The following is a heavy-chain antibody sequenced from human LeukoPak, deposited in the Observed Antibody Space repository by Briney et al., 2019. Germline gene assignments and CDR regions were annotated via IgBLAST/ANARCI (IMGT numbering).Heavy chain of an antibody. J-gene: IGHJ4*02. CDR3: TRDFCSSPGCYDY. D-gene: IGHD2-2*01. CDR2: IWFDARNE. V-gene: IGHV3-33*01. CDR1: GFTFSSLG. Sequence: LRLSCAASGFTFSSLGMHWVRPAPGQGLGWVGGIWFDARNEHYADSVKGRFTISRDNSKNALYLQMDSLRADDTAVYYCTRDFCSSPGCYDYWGQGTLVTVSS.